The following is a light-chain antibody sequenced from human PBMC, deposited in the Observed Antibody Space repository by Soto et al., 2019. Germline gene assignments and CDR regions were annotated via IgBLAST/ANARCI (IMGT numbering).Light chain of an antibody. CDR1: QSISSW. CDR3: QQYSSYET. CDR2: KAS. V-gene: IGKV1-5*03. Sequence: DIQTTPSTSTMSSSVGYRSPSTGRDSQSISSWLAWYQQKPGKSPKLLIYKASSLESCPPSRFSGSGSGTEFTLTISRLQPDDFATYYRQQYSSYETFGQGTKLDIK. J-gene: IGKJ1*01.